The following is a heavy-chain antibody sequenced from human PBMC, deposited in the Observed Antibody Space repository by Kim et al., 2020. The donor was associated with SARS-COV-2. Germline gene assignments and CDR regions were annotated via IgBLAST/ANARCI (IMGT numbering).Heavy chain of an antibody. Sequence: SQTLSLTCAISGDSVSSNNVAWNWVRQSPSRGLEWLGRTYYRSKWYNDYAVSVKSRITINPDTSQNKFSLQLNSLTPEDTAVYYCARDSVRHFDYWGQGTLVTVSS. V-gene: IGHV6-1*01. CDR2: TYYRSKWYN. D-gene: IGHD6-6*01. CDR3: ARDSVRHFDY. J-gene: IGHJ4*02. CDR1: GDSVSSNNVA.